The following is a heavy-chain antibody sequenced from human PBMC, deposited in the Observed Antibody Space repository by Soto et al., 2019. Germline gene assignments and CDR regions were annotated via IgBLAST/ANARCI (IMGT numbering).Heavy chain of an antibody. CDR3: ARESEDLTSNFDY. Sequence: LRLSCAASGFTFTRDSMNWVRQAPGKGLEWVSSISSTTNYIYYGDSMKGRFTISRDNAKNSLYLEMNSLRAEDTAVYYCARESEDLTSNFDYWRQRTLDTVSS. V-gene: IGHV3-21*06. J-gene: IGHJ4*01. CDR1: GFTFTRDS. CDR2: ISSTTNYI.